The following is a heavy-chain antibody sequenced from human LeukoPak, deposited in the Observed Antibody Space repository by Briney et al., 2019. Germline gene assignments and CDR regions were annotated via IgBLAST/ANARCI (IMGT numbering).Heavy chain of an antibody. Sequence: GGSLRLSCTASRFTFSITGMQWVRQAPGKGLEWVSYIRYDGNNKYYGDSVKGRLTVSRDNSKNTLYLQMNSLRVEDTAVYYCARTYNPDYWGQGTLVTVSS. J-gene: IGHJ4*02. CDR3: ARTYNPDY. CDR2: IRYDGNNK. V-gene: IGHV3-30*02. D-gene: IGHD1-14*01. CDR1: RFTFSITG.